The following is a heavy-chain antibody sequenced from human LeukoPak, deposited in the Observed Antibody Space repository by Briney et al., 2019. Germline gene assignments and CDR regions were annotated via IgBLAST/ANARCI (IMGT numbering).Heavy chain of an antibody. V-gene: IGHV3-30-3*01. Sequence: GGSLRLSCAASGFTFSSYAINWVRQAPGKGLEWVAVISYNGDNKNYVDSVKGRFTISRDISKNTLYLQMSSLRAEDTAVYYCVKARRSGSDGGYYFDYWGQGTLVTVSS. CDR2: ISYNGDNK. D-gene: IGHD3-3*01. CDR1: GFTFSSYA. CDR3: VKARRSGSDGGYYFDY. J-gene: IGHJ4*02.